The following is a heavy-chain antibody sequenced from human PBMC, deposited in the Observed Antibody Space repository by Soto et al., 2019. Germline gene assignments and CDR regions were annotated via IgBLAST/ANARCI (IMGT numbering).Heavy chain of an antibody. V-gene: IGHV4-31*03. Sequence: SETLSLTCTVSGGSISSGGYYWSWIRQHPGKGLEWIGYIYYSGSTYYNPSLKSRVTISVDTSKNQFSLKLSSVTAADTAVYYCARDSYGSGSYSFWFDPWGQGTLVTVSS. CDR2: IYYSGST. D-gene: IGHD3-10*01. J-gene: IGHJ5*02. CDR3: ARDSYGSGSYSFWFDP. CDR1: GGSISSGGYY.